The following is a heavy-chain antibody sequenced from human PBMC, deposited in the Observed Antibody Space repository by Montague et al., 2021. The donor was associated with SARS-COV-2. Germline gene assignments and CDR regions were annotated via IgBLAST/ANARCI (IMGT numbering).Heavy chain of an antibody. Sequence: SETLSLTCAVSGGSISGYYWSWIRQPPGEGLEWIGDVNLSGSTNYNPSLKSRVTISVDTSKNQISLKLSSVTAADTAVYYCSRVRSLSSWFRQPGPVWGKGTTVTVSS. D-gene: IGHD6-6*01. CDR2: VNLSGST. J-gene: IGHJ6*04. V-gene: IGHV4-34*01. CDR1: GGSISGYY. CDR3: SRVRSLSSWFRQPGPV.